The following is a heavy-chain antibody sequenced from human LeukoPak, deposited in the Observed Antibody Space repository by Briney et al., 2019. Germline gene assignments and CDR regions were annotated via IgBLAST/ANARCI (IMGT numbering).Heavy chain of an antibody. CDR1: GGTFSSYA. J-gene: IGHJ4*02. CDR2: IIPIFGTA. CDR3: ASQYCSSTSCRGVIGY. D-gene: IGHD2-2*01. V-gene: IGHV1-69*13. Sequence: GASVKVSCKASGGTFSSYAISWVRQAPGQGLEWMGGIIPIFGTANYAQKFQGRVTITADESTSTAYMELSSLRSEDTAVYYCASQYCSSTSCRGVIGYWGQGTRVTVSS.